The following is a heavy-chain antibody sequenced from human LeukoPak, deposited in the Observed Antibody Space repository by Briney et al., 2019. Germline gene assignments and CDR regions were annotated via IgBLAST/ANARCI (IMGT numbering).Heavy chain of an antibody. J-gene: IGHJ4*02. V-gene: IGHV3-33*01. CDR1: GFTFSSFG. Sequence: GGSLRLSCAASGFTFSSFGMHWVRQAPGKGLEWVAVIWYDGSKEYYADSVKGRFTISRDNSKSTVYLQMNSLRVEDTAVYYCARDWGSIGVTGLFDYWGQGTLVTVSS. CDR3: ARDWGSIGVTGLFDY. D-gene: IGHD6-19*01. CDR2: IWYDGSKE.